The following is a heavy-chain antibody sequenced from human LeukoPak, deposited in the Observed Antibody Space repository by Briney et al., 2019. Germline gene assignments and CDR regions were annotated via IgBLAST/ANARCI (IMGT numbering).Heavy chain of an antibody. D-gene: IGHD2-21*02. CDR1: GYSFTDYA. CDR3: AKSVTLGRHDAFDI. J-gene: IGHJ3*02. CDR2: INADNGDI. V-gene: IGHV1-3*01. Sequence: GASVKVSCKASGYSFTDYAMNWVRQAPGQRLEWMGWINADNGDIKYSQKFQGRVTITRDTSASTAYMELSSLTSEDTAVYYCAKSVTLGRHDAFDIWGQGTMVTVSS.